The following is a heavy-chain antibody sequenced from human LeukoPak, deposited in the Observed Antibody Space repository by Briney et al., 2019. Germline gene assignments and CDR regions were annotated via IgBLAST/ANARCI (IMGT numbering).Heavy chain of an antibody. CDR2: IIPIFGTA. D-gene: IGHD2-2*01. V-gene: IGHV1-69*05. CDR3: ARVVPAAIGNWFDP. Sequence: ASVKVSCKASGGTFSSYAISWVRQAPGQGLEWMGGIIPIFGTANYAQKFQGRVTITTDESTSTAYMELSSLRSEDTAVYYCARVVPAAIGNWFDPWGQGTLVIVSS. J-gene: IGHJ5*02. CDR1: GGTFSSYA.